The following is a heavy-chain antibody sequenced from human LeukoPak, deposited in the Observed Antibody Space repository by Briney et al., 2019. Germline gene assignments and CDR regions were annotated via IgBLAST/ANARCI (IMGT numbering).Heavy chain of an antibody. CDR3: ARWGFGCSGGSCCPRPFDI. CDR2: IFYSGST. Sequence: SETLSLTCTVSGGSISTSNYYWGWIRQPPGKGLEWIGNIFYSGSTYYSPSLKSRVTISLDTSRNQFSLKLNSVTAADTAVYYCARWGFGCSGGSCCPRPFDIWGQGTMVTVSS. V-gene: IGHV4-39*07. J-gene: IGHJ3*02. CDR1: GGSISTSNYY. D-gene: IGHD2-15*01.